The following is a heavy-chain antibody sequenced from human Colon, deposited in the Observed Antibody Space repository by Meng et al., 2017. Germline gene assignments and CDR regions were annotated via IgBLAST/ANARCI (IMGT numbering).Heavy chain of an antibody. D-gene: IGHD6-13*01. J-gene: IGHJ4*02. Sequence: ASVKVSCKASGYTFTDYYMHWVRQAPGQGLEWMGWINPNSGVTNSAQKFQGRVTMTRDTSISTAYMEMSSLRSDDTAVYSCITAADTDATHFDYWGQGTLVTVSS. CDR3: ITAADTDATHFDY. CDR1: GYTFTDYY. CDR2: INPNSGVT. V-gene: IGHV1-2*02.